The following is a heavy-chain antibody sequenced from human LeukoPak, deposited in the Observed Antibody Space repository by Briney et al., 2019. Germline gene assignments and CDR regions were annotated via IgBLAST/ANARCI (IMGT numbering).Heavy chain of an antibody. CDR1: GGSISSYY. J-gene: IGHJ5*02. Sequence: PSETLSLTCTVSGGSISSYYWSWIRQPPGKGLEWIGYIYYSGSTNYNPSLKSRVTISVDTSKNQFSLKLSSVTAADTAVYYCARERGVSLGGSSWYSYNWFDPWGQGTLVTVSS. CDR3: ARERGVSLGGSSWYSYNWFDP. D-gene: IGHD6-13*01. CDR2: IYYSGST. V-gene: IGHV4-59*01.